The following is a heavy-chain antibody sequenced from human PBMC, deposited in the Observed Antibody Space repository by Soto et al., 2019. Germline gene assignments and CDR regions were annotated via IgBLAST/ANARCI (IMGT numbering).Heavy chain of an antibody. CDR2: ISGSGGST. D-gene: IGHD2-8*01. CDR3: AKGEGNGVSGYYYYMDV. Sequence: GGSLRLSCAASGFTFSSYAMSWVRQAPGKGLEWVSAISGSGGSTYYADSVKGRFTISRDNSKNTLYLQMNSLGAEDTAVYYCAKGEGNGVSGYYYYMDVWGKGTTVTVSS. CDR1: GFTFSSYA. V-gene: IGHV3-23*01. J-gene: IGHJ6*03.